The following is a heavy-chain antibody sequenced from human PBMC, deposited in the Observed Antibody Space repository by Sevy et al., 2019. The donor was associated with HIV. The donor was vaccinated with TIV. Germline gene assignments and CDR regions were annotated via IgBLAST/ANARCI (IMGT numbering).Heavy chain of an antibody. CDR2: ISSSGSSI. Sequence: GGSLRLSCTASGFTFSSYDMNWVRQAPGKGLEWVSKISSSGSSIYYADSVKGRFTISRDNAKNSPNLQMNSLGAEDTAFYYWTINGGAFDNGFDPWGQGTLVTVSS. CDR3: TINGGAFDNGFDP. V-gene: IGHV3-48*03. J-gene: IGHJ5*02. D-gene: IGHD2-8*01. CDR1: GFTFSSYD.